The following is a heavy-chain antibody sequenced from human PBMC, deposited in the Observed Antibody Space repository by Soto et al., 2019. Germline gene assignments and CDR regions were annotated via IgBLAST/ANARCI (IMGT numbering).Heavy chain of an antibody. CDR1: GFTFSGSA. CDR2: IRSKANSYAT. CDR3: MSAPPPPLTTPDSDYYYGMDV. V-gene: IGHV3-73*01. J-gene: IGHJ6*02. Sequence: GGSLRLSCAASGFTFSGSAMHWVRQASGKGLEWVGRIRSKANSYATAYAASVKGRFTISRDDSKNTAYLQMNSLKTEDTAVYYCMSAPPPPLTTPDSDYYYGMDVWGQGTTVTVSS. D-gene: IGHD4-17*01.